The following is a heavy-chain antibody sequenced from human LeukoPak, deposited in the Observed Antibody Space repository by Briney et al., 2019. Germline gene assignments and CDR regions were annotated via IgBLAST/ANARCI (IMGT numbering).Heavy chain of an antibody. D-gene: IGHD2-2*01. J-gene: IGHJ6*02. CDR2: INPNSGGT. CDR3: ARDAPIVVVPAAIPEYYYYYGMDV. V-gene: IGHV1-2*02. CDR1: GYTFTGYY. Sequence: ASVKVSCKASGYTFTGYYMHWVRQAPGQGLEWMGWINPNSGGTNYAQKFQGRVTMTRDTSISTAYMELSRLRSDDTAVYYCARDAPIVVVPAAIPEYYYYYGMDVWGQGTTVTVSS.